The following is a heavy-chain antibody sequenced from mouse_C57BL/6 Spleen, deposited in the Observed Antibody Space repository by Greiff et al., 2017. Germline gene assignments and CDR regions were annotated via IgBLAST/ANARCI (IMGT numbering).Heavy chain of an antibody. J-gene: IGHJ3*01. CDR2: ISSGGSYT. D-gene: IGHD3-3*01. Sequence: EVKLVESGGDLVKPGGSLKLSCAASGFTFSSYGMSWVRQTPDKRLEWVATISSGGSYTYYPDSVKGRFTISRDNAKNTLYLQMSSLKSEDTAMYYCARHGGTEGFAYWGQGTLVTVSA. CDR1: GFTFSSYG. CDR3: ARHGGTEGFAY. V-gene: IGHV5-6*01.